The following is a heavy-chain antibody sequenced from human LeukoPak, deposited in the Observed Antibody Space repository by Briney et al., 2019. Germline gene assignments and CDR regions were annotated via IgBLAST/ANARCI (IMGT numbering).Heavy chain of an antibody. D-gene: IGHD1-26*01. J-gene: IGHJ5*02. V-gene: IGHV4-59*08. CDR1: GGSISSYY. CDR3: ARGGLLNWFDP. CDR2: IYYSGST. Sequence: ETLSLTCTVSGGSISSYYWSWIRQPPGRGLEWIGYIYYSGSTNYNPSLKSRVTISVDTSKNQFSLKLSSVTAADTAVYYCARGGLLNWFDPWGQGTLVTVSS.